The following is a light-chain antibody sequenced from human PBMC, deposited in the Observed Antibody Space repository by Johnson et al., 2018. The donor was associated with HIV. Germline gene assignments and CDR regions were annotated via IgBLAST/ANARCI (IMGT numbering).Light chain of an antibody. CDR3: GTWDSSLSAGGG. CDR2: ENN. J-gene: IGLJ1*01. CDR1: SSNIGNNY. V-gene: IGLV1-51*02. Sequence: QSVLTQPPSVSAAPGQKVTISCSGSSSNIGNNYVSWYQQLPGTAPKLLIYENNKRPSGIPDRFSGSKSGTSATLGITGLQTGDEADYYCGTWDSSLSAGGGFGTWTEVTVL.